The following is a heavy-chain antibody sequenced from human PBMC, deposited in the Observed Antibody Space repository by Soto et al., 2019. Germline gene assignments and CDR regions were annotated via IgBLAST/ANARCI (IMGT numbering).Heavy chain of an antibody. CDR1: GGSFSGYY. D-gene: IGHD2-15*01. CDR2: INHSGST. CDR3: ARGPRKVVVVAATPVYFQH. J-gene: IGHJ1*01. V-gene: IGHV4-34*01. Sequence: QVQLQQWGAGLLKPSETLSLTCAVYGGSFSGYYWSWIRQPPGKGLEWIGEINHSGSTNYNPSLKGLVTISEDTPKNRFSLKVSSVTAADTAVYYCARGPRKVVVVAATPVYFQHWGEGTLVTVSS.